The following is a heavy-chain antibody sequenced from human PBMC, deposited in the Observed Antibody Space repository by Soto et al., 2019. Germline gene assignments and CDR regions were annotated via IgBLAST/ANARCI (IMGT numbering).Heavy chain of an antibody. J-gene: IGHJ5*01. CDR2: IDWDGDE. V-gene: IGHV2-70*01. D-gene: IGHD3-3*01. CDR1: GFSLSSIGMC. Sequence: SGPTLVNPTQTLTLTCTFSGFSLSSIGMCVSWIRQPPGKALEWLALIDWDGDEYYSTSLETRLTISKDTSKNQVVLTMNNMDPVDTATWYCARSIIRSAFFNWFDSSGQGTLVTVSS. CDR3: ARSIIRSAFFNWFDS.